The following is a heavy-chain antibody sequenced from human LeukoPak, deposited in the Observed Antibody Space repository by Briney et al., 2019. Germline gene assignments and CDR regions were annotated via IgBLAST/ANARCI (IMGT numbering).Heavy chain of an antibody. Sequence: SETLSLTCTVSGGSISSGDYYWSWIRQPPGKGLEWIGYIYYSGSTYYNPSLKSRVTISVDTSKNQFPLKLSSVTAADTAVYYCARGRTPFGVVISELDYWGQGTLVTVSS. CDR1: GGSISSGDYY. J-gene: IGHJ4*02. D-gene: IGHD3-3*01. CDR2: IYYSGST. V-gene: IGHV4-30-4*01. CDR3: ARGRTPFGVVISELDY.